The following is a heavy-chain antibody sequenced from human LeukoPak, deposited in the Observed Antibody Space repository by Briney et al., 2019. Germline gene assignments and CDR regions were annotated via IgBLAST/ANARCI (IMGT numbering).Heavy chain of an antibody. V-gene: IGHV4-38-2*01. CDR2: IYHSGST. Sequence: PSETLSLTCAVSGYSISSGYYWGWIRQPPGKGLEWIGSIYHSGSTYYNPSLESRVTISVDTSKNQFSLKLSSVTAADTAVYYCARGPYSYGYWDYWGQGTLVTVFS. D-gene: IGHD5-18*01. J-gene: IGHJ4*02. CDR1: GYSISSGYY. CDR3: ARGPYSYGYWDY.